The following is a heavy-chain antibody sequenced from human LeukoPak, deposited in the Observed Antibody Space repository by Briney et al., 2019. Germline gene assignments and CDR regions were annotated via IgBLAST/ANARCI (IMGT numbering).Heavy chain of an antibody. Sequence: GASVKVSCKASGYTFTSYYMHWVRQAPGQGLEWMGIINPSGGSTSYAQKFQGRVTMTRDTSISTAYMELSRLRSDDTAVYYCARGSSSSWSTLYYYYYYMDVWGKGTTVTISS. CDR1: GYTFTSYY. V-gene: IGHV1-46*01. CDR2: INPSGGST. J-gene: IGHJ6*03. CDR3: ARGSSSSWSTLYYYYYYMDV. D-gene: IGHD6-13*01.